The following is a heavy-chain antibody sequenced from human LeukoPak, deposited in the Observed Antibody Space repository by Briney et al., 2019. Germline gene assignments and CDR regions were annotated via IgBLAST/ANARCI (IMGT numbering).Heavy chain of an antibody. V-gene: IGHV4-30-4*08. CDR1: GGSISSSSYY. CDR3: ARCGVISYYFDY. Sequence: SETLSLTCTGSGGSISSSSYYWGWIRQPPGKGLEWIGYIYYSGSTYYNPSLKSRVTISVDTSKNQFSLKLSSVTAADTAVYYCARCGVISYYFDYWGQGTLVTVSS. D-gene: IGHD3-22*01. J-gene: IGHJ4*02. CDR2: IYYSGST.